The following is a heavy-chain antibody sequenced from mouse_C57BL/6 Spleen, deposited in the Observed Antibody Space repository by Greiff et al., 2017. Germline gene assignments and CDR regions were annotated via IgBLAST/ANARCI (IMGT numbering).Heavy chain of an antibody. D-gene: IGHD1-1*01. J-gene: IGHJ2*01. V-gene: IGHV1-9*01. CDR3: ARREGSYYYQYYFDY. Sequence: QVQLQQSGAELMKPGASVKLSCKATGYTFTGYWIEWVKQRPGHGLEWIGEILPGSGSTNYNEKFKGKATFTADTSSNPAYMQLSSLTTEDSAIYYCARREGSYYYQYYFDYWGQGTTLTVSS. CDR1: GYTFTGYW. CDR2: ILPGSGST.